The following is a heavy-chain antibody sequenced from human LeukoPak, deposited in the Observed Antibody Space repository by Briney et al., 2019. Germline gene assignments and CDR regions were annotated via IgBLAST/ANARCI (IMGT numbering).Heavy chain of an antibody. J-gene: IGHJ4*02. CDR3: ARHPGYRADYFDY. CDR2: IYYSGST. V-gene: IGHV4-39*01. Sequence: SETLSLTCTVSGGSISSSSYYWGWIRQPPGKGLEWIGSIYYSGSTYYNPSLKSRVTISVDTSKNQFSLKLSSVTAADTAVYYCARHPGYRADYFDYWGQGTLVTVSS. CDR1: GGSISSSSYY. D-gene: IGHD3-16*02.